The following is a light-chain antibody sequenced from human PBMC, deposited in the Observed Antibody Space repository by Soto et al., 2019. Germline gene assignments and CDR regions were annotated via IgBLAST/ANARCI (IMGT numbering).Light chain of an antibody. V-gene: IGLV2-14*03. Sequence: QSALIQPASVSGSPGQSITISCTGTHSDVGGFDYVSWFQQYPGRAPKLLIFDVRDRPSGVSNRFSGSKSGATASLTISGLQADDEADYYCVSYTSRTNLVLFGTGTQLTVL. J-gene: IGLJ2*01. CDR3: VSYTSRTNLVL. CDR2: DVR. CDR1: HSDVGGFDY.